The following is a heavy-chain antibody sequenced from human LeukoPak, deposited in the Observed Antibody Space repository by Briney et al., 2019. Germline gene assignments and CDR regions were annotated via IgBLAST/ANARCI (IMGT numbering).Heavy chain of an antibody. CDR1: GFTVSSNY. J-gene: IGHJ4*02. Sequence: GGSLRLSCAASGFTVSSNYMSWVRQAPGKGLEWVSVIYIGGSTYYSDSVKGRFTISRDISKNTLYLQMNSLRAEDTAMYYCARLGFVVPAVIFDYWGQGTLVTVSS. V-gene: IGHV3-53*01. CDR2: IYIGGST. CDR3: ARLGFVVPAVIFDY. D-gene: IGHD2-2*02.